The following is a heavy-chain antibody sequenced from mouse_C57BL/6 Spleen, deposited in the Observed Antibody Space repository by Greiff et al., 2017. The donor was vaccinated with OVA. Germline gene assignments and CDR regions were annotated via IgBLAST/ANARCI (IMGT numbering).Heavy chain of an antibody. Sequence: QVQLQQPGAELVKPGASVKMSCKASGYTFTSYWITWVKQRPGQGLEWIGDIYPGSGSTNYNEKFKSKATLTVDTSSSTAYMQLSSLTSEDSAVYYCARFYYGSSYWYFDVWGTGTTATVSS. CDR2: IYPGSGST. CDR1: GYTFTSYW. D-gene: IGHD1-1*01. V-gene: IGHV1-55*01. CDR3: ARFYYGSSYWYFDV. J-gene: IGHJ1*03.